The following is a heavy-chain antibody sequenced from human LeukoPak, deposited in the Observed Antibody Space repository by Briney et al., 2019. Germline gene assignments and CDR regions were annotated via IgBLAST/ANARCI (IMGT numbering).Heavy chain of an antibody. CDR1: GDSVSSNSAA. V-gene: IGHV6-1*01. D-gene: IGHD3-10*01. Sequence: SQTLSLTCAISGDSVSSNSAAWNWIRQSPSRGLEWLGRTYYRSKWYTYYAVSVKSRITINPDTSKNQFSLQPTSVPPEDTAVYYRARGLWFGDYYFDYWGQGTLVTVSS. CDR3: ARGLWFGDYYFDY. CDR2: TYYRSKWYT. J-gene: IGHJ4*02.